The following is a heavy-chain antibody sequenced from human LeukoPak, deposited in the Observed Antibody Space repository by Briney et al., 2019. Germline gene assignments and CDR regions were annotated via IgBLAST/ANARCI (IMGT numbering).Heavy chain of an antibody. J-gene: IGHJ4*02. V-gene: IGHV3-23*01. CDR3: TKAWGSDATAIDY. D-gene: IGHD3-16*01. Sequence: GGSLRLSCAASGFTFGCYAMRWVRQAPGKGLEWVSAISGSGGSIYYADSVKGRFTISRDNSKNSLYLQLNSLCVEDRAVYYCTKAWGSDATAIDYWGQGTLVTVSS. CDR1: GFTFGCYA. CDR2: ISGSGGSI.